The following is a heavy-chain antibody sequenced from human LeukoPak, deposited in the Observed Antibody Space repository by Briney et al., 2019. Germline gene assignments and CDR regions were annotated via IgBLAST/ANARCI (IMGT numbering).Heavy chain of an antibody. CDR2: ISTNNGNT. D-gene: IGHD3-22*01. V-gene: IGHV1-18*01. J-gene: IGHJ4*02. Sequence: ASVKVSCKASGYTFTRYGINWVRQAPGQGLEWMGWISTNNGNTNYAQKLQGRVTMTTDTSTSTAYMEVRSLRSDDTAVYYCASDVPDSYDSSGYYPDYWGQGSLVTVSS. CDR1: GYTFTRYG. CDR3: ASDVPDSYDSSGYYPDY.